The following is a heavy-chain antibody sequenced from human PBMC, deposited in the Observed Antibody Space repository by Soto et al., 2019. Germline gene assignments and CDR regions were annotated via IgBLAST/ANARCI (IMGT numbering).Heavy chain of an antibody. V-gene: IGHV3-30*18. D-gene: IGHD3-3*01. CDR3: ANHPGPYYDFWSGHPKGDY. J-gene: IGHJ4*02. CDR1: GFTFSSYG. Sequence: GGSLRLSCAASGFTFSSYGMHWVRQAPGKGLEWVAVISYDGSNKYYADSVKGRFTISRDNSKNTLYLQMNSLRAEDTAVYYCANHPGPYYDFWSGHPKGDYWGQGTLVTVSS. CDR2: ISYDGSNK.